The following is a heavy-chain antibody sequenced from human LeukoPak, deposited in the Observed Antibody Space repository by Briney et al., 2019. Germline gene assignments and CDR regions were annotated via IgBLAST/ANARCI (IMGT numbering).Heavy chain of an antibody. J-gene: IGHJ4*02. CDR1: GYSINSGYY. Sequence: SETLSLTCTVSGYSINSGYYWGWIRQPPGKGLEWIGSIDHSGSTYYNPSLKSRVTISVDTSKNQFSLKLTSVTAADTAVYYCARGGKWLYYFDYWGQGTLVTVSS. CDR2: IDHSGST. D-gene: IGHD6-19*01. V-gene: IGHV4-38-2*02. CDR3: ARGGKWLYYFDY.